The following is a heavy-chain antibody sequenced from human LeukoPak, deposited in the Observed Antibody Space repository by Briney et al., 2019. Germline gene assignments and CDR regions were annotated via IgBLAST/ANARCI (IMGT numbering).Heavy chain of an antibody. CDR3: AREIRYCTNGVCYYYYGMDV. J-gene: IGHJ6*02. D-gene: IGHD2-8*01. V-gene: IGHV3-66*01. Sequence: PGGPLRLSCAASGFTVSSNYMSWVRQAPGNGLEWVSVIYSGGSTYYADSVKGRFTTSRDNSKNTLYLQMNSLRAEDTAVYYCAREIRYCTNGVCYYYYGMDVWGQGTTVTVSS. CDR2: IYSGGST. CDR1: GFTVSSNY.